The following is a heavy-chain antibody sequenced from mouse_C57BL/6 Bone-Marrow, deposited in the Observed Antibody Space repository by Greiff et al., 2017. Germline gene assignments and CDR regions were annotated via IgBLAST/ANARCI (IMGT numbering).Heavy chain of an antibody. J-gene: IGHJ4*01. D-gene: IGHD2-1*01. Sequence: QVQLQQPGAELVRPGSSVKLSCKASGYTFTSYWMHWVKQRPIQGLEWIGNIDPSDSETHYNQKFKDKATLTVDKSSSTAYMQLISLTSEDSAVYYCAREEKIYYGSAGAMDYWGQGTSVTVSS. V-gene: IGHV1-52*01. CDR2: IDPSDSET. CDR1: GYTFTSYW. CDR3: AREEKIYYGSAGAMDY.